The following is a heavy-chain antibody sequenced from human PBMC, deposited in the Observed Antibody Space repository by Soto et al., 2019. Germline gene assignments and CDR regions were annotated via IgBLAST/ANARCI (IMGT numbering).Heavy chain of an antibody. CDR2: IIPIFGTA. Sequence: QVQLVQSGAEVKKPGSSVKVSCKASGGTFSSYAISWVRQAPGQGLEWMGGIIPIFGTANYAQKFQGRVTITADESTSTAYMELSSLRSEDTAVYYCARVYCSITSCYGAFDIWGQGTMVTVSS. CDR3: ARVYCSITSCYGAFDI. D-gene: IGHD2-2*01. J-gene: IGHJ3*02. CDR1: GGTFSSYA. V-gene: IGHV1-69*01.